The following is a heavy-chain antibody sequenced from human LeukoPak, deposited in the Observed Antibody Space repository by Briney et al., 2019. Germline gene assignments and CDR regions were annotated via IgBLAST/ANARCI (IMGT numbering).Heavy chain of an antibody. Sequence: ASVKVSCKASGYTFTGYYMHWVRQAPGQGLEWMGWINPNSGGTNYAQKFQGRVTMNRDTSISTAYMELSRLRSDDTAVYYCAREGHDGSYLLDYWGQGTLVTVSS. CDR1: GYTFTGYY. J-gene: IGHJ4*02. D-gene: IGHD1-26*01. V-gene: IGHV1-2*02. CDR2: INPNSGGT. CDR3: AREGHDGSYLLDY.